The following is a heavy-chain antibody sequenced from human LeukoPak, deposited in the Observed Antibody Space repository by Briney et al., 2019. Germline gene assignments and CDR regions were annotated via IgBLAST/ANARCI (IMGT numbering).Heavy chain of an antibody. CDR3: AKEEPIVVVAAATPHWFDP. CDR2: ISGSCGST. CDR1: GFTFSSYA. D-gene: IGHD2-15*01. J-gene: IGHJ5*02. Sequence: GGSLRLSCAASGFTFSSYAMSGVRQAPGKGVEWVSAISGSCGSTYYADSVKGRFTISRDNSKNTLYLQMNSLRAQDTAVYYCAKEEPIVVVAAATPHWFDPWGQGTLVTVSS. V-gene: IGHV3-23*01.